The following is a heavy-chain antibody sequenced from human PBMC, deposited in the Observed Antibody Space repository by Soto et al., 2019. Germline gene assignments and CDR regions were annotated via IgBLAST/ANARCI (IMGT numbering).Heavy chain of an antibody. CDR1: GFTFSNSD. CDR2: VSWNGSRT. J-gene: IGHJ6*02. CDR3: VNEEKLLWFGEVSPYYYYYGMDV. V-gene: IGHV3-35*01. Sequence: GGSLRLSCAASGFTFSNSDMNGVRQAPGKGLEWVSGVSWNGSRTHSADSAKGRFIISRDNSTNFLYQQMNSLRPEDMAVYYWVNEEKLLWFGEVSPYYYYYGMDVWGQGTTVTVSS. D-gene: IGHD3-10*01.